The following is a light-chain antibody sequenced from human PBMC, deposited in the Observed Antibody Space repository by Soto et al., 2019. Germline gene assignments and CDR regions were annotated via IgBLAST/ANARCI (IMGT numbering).Light chain of an antibody. V-gene: IGKV3-20*01. CDR2: GSS. J-gene: IGKJ2*01. CDR1: ESVAGNY. CDR3: QQYGSSQMYT. Sequence: EIELTQSPGTLSLSPGERATLSCRASESVAGNYLDWYKRKPGQAHRLLMFGSSSRATGIPDRFSGSGSVTDFTLTISSLETEDAAVYVCQQYGSSQMYTFGQGTRLEIK.